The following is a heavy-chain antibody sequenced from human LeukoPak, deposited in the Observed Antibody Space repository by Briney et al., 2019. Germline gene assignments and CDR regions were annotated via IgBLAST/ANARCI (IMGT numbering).Heavy chain of an antibody. CDR2: IYHTGDT. CDR1: GGSISSGDYS. V-gene: IGHV4-30-2*01. CDR3: ARARESMATAGSYFDY. J-gene: IGHJ4*02. Sequence: SETLSLTCAVSGGSISSGDYSWSWIRQPPGNGLEWIGYIYHTGDTNYNPSLKSRVTISVARSKNQFSLRLSSVTAADTAVYYCARARESMATAGSYFDYWGQGTLVTVSS. D-gene: IGHD6-13*01.